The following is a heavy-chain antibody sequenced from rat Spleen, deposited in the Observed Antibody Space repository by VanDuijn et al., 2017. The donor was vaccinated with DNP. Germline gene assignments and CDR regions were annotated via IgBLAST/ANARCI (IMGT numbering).Heavy chain of an antibody. CDR2: ISYDDTST. CDR3: ARHRTIMPYYYVMDA. Sequence: EVQLVESGGGLVQPGRSLKLSCAASGLTFSDYAMAWVRQAPKKGLEWVASISYDDTSTYYRDSVKGRFTVSRENAKSSLYLRMDSLRSEDTATYYCARHRTIMPYYYVMDAWGQGASVTVSS. D-gene: IGHD1-12*01. V-gene: IGHV5-17*01. CDR1: GLTFSDYA. J-gene: IGHJ4*01.